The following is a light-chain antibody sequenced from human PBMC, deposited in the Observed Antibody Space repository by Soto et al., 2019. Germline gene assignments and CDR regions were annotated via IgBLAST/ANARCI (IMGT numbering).Light chain of an antibody. CDR3: QSYDSSLSGSV. CDR1: SSNIGAGYD. V-gene: IGLV1-40*01. J-gene: IGLJ2*01. CDR2: GNS. Sequence: QSALTQPPSVSGAPGQRVTISCTGSSSNIGAGYDVHWYQQLPGTAPKLLIYGNSNRPSGVPDRFSGSKSGPSASLAIPGLQAEDEADYHCQSYDSSLSGSVFGGGTKLTVL.